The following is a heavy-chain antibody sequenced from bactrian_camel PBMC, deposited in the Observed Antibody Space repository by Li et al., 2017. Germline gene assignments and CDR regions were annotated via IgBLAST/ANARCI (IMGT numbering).Heavy chain of an antibody. D-gene: IGHD1*01. CDR3: AVKGELPFAY. CDR1: GSAVSNLY. Sequence: DVQLVESGGGSVQAGGSLRLSCAASGSAVSNLYMAWFRQAPGKEREGVARIATGSGNTYYADSVKGRFTISRDNAKNTMYLQMNSLKPEDTAVYYCAVKGELPFAYWGQGTQVTVST. V-gene: IGHV3S40*01. CDR2: IATGSGNT. J-gene: IGHJ4*01.